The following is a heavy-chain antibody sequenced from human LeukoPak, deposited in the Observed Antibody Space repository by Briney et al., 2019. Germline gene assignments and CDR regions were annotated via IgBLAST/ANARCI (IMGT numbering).Heavy chain of an antibody. V-gene: IGHV4-61*02. CDR1: GGSISSDNYY. CDR2: IYTSGST. J-gene: IGHJ6*03. CDR3: ARVSASGSDVNGGNYYYYYYMDV. D-gene: IGHD1-26*01. Sequence: MTSETLSLTCTFSGGSISSDNYYWSWIRQPAGKGLEWIGRIYTSGSTDYNPSLKSRVTISVDTSKKQFSLKLSSVTAADTAVYYCARVSASGSDVNGGNYYYYYYMDVWGKGTTVTISS.